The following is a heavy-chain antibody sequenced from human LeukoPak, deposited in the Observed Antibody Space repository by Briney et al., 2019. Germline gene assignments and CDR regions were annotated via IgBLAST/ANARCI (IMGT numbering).Heavy chain of an antibody. Sequence: GGSLRLSCAASGFTFSSYWMHWVRQAPGKGLVWVSLINTDGSSTSYADSVKGRFTISRDNAKNTLYLQMNSLRAEDTAVYYCARAPEDPIFGVATEDQWAVDAFDIWGQGTMVTVSS. J-gene: IGHJ3*02. D-gene: IGHD3-3*02. CDR1: GFTFSSYW. CDR3: ARAPEDPIFGVATEDQWAVDAFDI. CDR2: INTDGSST. V-gene: IGHV3-74*01.